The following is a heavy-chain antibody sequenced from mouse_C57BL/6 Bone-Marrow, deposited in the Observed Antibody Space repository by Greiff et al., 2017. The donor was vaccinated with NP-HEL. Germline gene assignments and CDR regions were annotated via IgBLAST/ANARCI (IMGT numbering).Heavy chain of an antibody. D-gene: IGHD1-1*01. J-gene: IGHJ1*03. CDR3: AKNHGNYYGSSYWYFDV. CDR2: IWRGGST. Sequence: VQLQQSGPGLVQPSQSLSITCTVSGFSLTSYGVHWVRQSPGKGLEWLGVIWRGGSTDYNAAFMSRLSITKDNSKGQVFFKMNSLQADDTAIYYCAKNHGNYYGSSYWYFDVWGTGTTVTVSS. V-gene: IGHV2-5*01. CDR1: GFSLTSYG.